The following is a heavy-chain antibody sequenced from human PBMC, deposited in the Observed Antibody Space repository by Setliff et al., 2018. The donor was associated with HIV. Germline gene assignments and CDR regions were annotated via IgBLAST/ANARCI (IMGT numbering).Heavy chain of an antibody. CDR3: ARSGWPYYYYYYAMDV. V-gene: IGHV1-8*02. D-gene: IGHD6-19*01. CDR1: GYTFTSND. CDR2: MNPDSGNT. J-gene: IGHJ6*02. Sequence: ASVKVSCKASGYTFTSNDVYWARQATGQGLEWMGWMNPDSGNTGYAQKFQGRVTLTRNTSLTTAYMELSSLRSDDTAVYYCARSGWPYYYYYYAMDVWGQGTTVTVSS.